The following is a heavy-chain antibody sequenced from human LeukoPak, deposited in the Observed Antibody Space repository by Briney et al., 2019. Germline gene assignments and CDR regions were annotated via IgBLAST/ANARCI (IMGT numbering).Heavy chain of an antibody. V-gene: IGHV4-59*08. Sequence: SETLSLTCTVSGGSISSYYWSWIRQPPGKGLEWIGYIYYSGSTNYNPSLKSRVTISVDTPKSQFSLKLSSVTAADTAVYYCARHYEPYDFWSGRNWFDPWGQGTLVTVSS. CDR2: IYYSGST. D-gene: IGHD3-3*01. CDR3: ARHYEPYDFWSGRNWFDP. J-gene: IGHJ5*02. CDR1: GGSISSYY.